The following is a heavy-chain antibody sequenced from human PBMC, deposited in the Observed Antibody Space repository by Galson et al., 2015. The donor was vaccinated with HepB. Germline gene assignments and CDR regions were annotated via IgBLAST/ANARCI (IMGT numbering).Heavy chain of an antibody. Sequence: SLRLSCAASGFTFSSYWMTWVRQTPGRGLEWVANIEKDGSRKFYVDSVEGRFTISRDNAKNSLFLRMSSLRAEDTAVYYCARGVDTPMGKSYHYGLDVWGQGTTVTVSS. J-gene: IGHJ6*02. CDR3: ARGVDTPMGKSYHYGLDV. V-gene: IGHV3-7*05. D-gene: IGHD5-18*01. CDR2: IEKDGSRK. CDR1: GFTFSSYW.